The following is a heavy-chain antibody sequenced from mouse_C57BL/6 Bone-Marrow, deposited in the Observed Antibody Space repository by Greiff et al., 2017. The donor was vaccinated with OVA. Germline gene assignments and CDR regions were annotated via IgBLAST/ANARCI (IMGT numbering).Heavy chain of an antibody. D-gene: IGHD2-1*01. CDR1: GFTFSDYY. V-gene: IGHV5-12*01. Sequence: EVKLMESGGGLVQPGGSLKLSCAASGFTFSDYYMYWVRQTPEKRLEWVAYLSNGGGSTYYPDTVKGRFTISRDNAKNTLYLQMSRLKSEDTAMYYCASLYGIYAMDYWGQGTSVTVSS. CDR2: LSNGGGST. CDR3: ASLYGIYAMDY. J-gene: IGHJ4*01.